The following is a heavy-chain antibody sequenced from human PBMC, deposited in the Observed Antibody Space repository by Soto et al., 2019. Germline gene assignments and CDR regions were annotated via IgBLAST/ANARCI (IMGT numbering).Heavy chain of an antibody. J-gene: IGHJ3*02. Sequence: ASVKVSCKASGGTFSSYAISWVRQAPGQGPEWMGGIIPIFGTANYAQKFQGRVTITADKSTSTAYMELSSLRSEDTAVYYCASATMNGAFDIWGQGTMVTVSS. CDR3: ASATMNGAFDI. V-gene: IGHV1-69*06. D-gene: IGHD3-22*01. CDR1: GGTFSSYA. CDR2: IIPIFGTA.